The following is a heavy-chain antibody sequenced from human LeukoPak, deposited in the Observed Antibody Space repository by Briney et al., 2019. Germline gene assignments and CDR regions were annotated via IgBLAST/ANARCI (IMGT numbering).Heavy chain of an antibody. CDR1: GFTFSSYS. Sequence: GGSLRLSCVASGFTFSSYSMNWVRQAPGKGLEWVSSISSSSSYIYYADSVKGRFTISRDNAKNSLYLQMNSLRAEDTAVYYCASRRYSSGWYDAFDIWGQGTMVTVSS. J-gene: IGHJ3*02. V-gene: IGHV3-21*01. CDR2: ISSSSSYI. D-gene: IGHD6-19*01. CDR3: ASRRYSSGWYDAFDI.